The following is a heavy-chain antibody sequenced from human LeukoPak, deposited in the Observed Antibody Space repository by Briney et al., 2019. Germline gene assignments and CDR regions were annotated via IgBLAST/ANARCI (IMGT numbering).Heavy chain of an antibody. CDR3: ARDTRFPRD. V-gene: IGHV3-11*05. CDR2: INGGGTST. J-gene: IGHJ4*02. Sequence: PGGSLRLSCAASGFSFSDYYMSWIRQPPGKGLELVSYINGGGTSTNYADSVKGRFTISRDNAKNSLYLQMNSLGAEDTAVYYCARDTRFPRDWGQGTLITVSS. CDR1: GFSFSDYY. D-gene: IGHD3-16*01.